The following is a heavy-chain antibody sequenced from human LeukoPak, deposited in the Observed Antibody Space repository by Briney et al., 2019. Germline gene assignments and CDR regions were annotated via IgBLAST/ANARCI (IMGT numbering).Heavy chain of an antibody. D-gene: IGHD3-10*01. CDR3: ARDLLTMVRGVTYGMDV. J-gene: IGHJ6*02. V-gene: IGHV3-66*01. CDR1: GFTVSSNY. Sequence: PGGSLRLSCAASGFTVSSNYMSWVRQAPGKGLEWVSVIYSGGSTYYADSVKGRFTISRDNSKNTLYLQMNSLRAEDTAVYYCARDLLTMVRGVTYGMDVWGQGTTVTVSS. CDR2: IYSGGST.